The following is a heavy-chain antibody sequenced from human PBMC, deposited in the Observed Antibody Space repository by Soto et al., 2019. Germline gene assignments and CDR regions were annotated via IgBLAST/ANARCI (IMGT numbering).Heavy chain of an antibody. D-gene: IGHD3-10*01. CDR2: ISAYNGNT. Sequence: ASVKVSCKASGYTFTSYGISWVRQAPGQGLEWMGWISAYNGNTNYAQKLQGRVTMTTDTSTSTAYMELRSLRSDDTAVYYCARGGSMVRGVIRGNWFDPWGQGTLVTVSS. J-gene: IGHJ5*02. V-gene: IGHV1-18*01. CDR1: GYTFTSYG. CDR3: ARGGSMVRGVIRGNWFDP.